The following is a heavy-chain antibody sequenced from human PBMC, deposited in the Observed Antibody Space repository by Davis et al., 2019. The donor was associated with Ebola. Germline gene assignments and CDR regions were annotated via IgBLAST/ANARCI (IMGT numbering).Heavy chain of an antibody. Sequence: GESLKISCAGSGFNFGSAWMTWVRQAPGKGLEWVSSFVGSGGTYYADSVKGRFTISRDNSKNTLYLQMNSLRAEDTAVYYCAKAGHCGNYCSFDSWGQGTLVTVSS. V-gene: IGHV3-23*01. CDR2: FVGSGGT. D-gene: IGHD1-26*01. CDR3: AKAGHCGNYCSFDS. CDR1: GFNFGSAW. J-gene: IGHJ4*02.